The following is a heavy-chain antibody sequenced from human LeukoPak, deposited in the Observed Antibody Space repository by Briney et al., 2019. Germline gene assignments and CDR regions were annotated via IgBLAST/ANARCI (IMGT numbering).Heavy chain of an antibody. Sequence: GASVKVSCKASGYTFTGYYMHWVRQAPGQGLEWMGWINPNSGGTNYTQKFQGRVTMTRDTSISTAYMELSRLRSDDTAVYYCVKRGWLQLEGFDYWGQGTLVTVSS. D-gene: IGHD5-24*01. CDR2: INPNSGGT. CDR1: GYTFTGYY. CDR3: VKRGWLQLEGFDY. J-gene: IGHJ4*02. V-gene: IGHV1-2*02.